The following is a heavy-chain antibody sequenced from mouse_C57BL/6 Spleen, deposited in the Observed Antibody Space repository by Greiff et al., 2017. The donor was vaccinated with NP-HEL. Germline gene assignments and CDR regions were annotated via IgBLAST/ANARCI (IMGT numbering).Heavy chain of an antibody. CDR3: ARSPYYYGSSPAWFAY. V-gene: IGHV5-4*01. J-gene: IGHJ3*01. CDR2: ISDGGSYT. Sequence: EVQRVESGGGLVKPGGSLKLSCAASGFTFSSYAMSWVRQTPEKRLEWVATISDGGSYTYYPDNVKGRFTISRDNAKNNLYLQMSHLKSEDTAMYYCARSPYYYGSSPAWFAYWGQGTLVTVSA. CDR1: GFTFSSYA. D-gene: IGHD1-1*01.